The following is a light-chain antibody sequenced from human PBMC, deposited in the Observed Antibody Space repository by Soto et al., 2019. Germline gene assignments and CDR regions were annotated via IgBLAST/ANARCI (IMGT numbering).Light chain of an antibody. Sequence: EIVLTQSPATLSLSPGERATLSCRASQSVTTHLAWYQQKPGQAPRLLIYDASNRATGIPARFSASGSGTDFTLTISSLEPDDFALYFCQHRSNWPLMYTFGQGTRLEIK. CDR3: QHRSNWPLMYT. CDR1: QSVTTH. CDR2: DAS. V-gene: IGKV3-11*01. J-gene: IGKJ5*01.